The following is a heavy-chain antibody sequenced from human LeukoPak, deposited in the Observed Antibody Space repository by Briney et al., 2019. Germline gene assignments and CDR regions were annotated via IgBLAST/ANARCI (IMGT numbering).Heavy chain of an antibody. CDR1: GGTFSSYA. CDR2: IIPIFGTA. Sequence: ASVKVSCKASGGTFSSYAFSWVRQAPGQGLERMGGIIPIFGTANYAKKFQGRVTITTDESTSTAYMELSSLRSEDTAVYYCASGPVAPAAHRKDYYYYFMDVWGKGTTVTVSS. J-gene: IGHJ6*03. D-gene: IGHD2-2*01. CDR3: ASGPVAPAAHRKDYYYYFMDV. V-gene: IGHV1-69*05.